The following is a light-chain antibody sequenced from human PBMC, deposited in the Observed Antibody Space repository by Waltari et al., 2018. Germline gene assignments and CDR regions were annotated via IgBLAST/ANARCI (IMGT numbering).Light chain of an antibody. V-gene: IGLV2-8*01. Sequence: QSALTQPPSASGSRGPSVTISCTGPSSDVGSYNYVSWYQQHPGKAPKLMIYEVTKRPSGVPDRFSGSKSGNTASLTVSGLQAEDEADYYCSSYAGSNNVIFGGGTRLTVL. CDR3: SSYAGSNNVI. CDR2: EVT. J-gene: IGLJ2*01. CDR1: SSDVGSYNY.